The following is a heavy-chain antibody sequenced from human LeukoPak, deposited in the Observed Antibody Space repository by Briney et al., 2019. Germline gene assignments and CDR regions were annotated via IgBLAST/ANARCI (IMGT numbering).Heavy chain of an antibody. Sequence: SETLSLTCTVSGGSITNYYWSWIRQTPGKGLEWIGNIYYRGNTNCNPSLESRVTMSVDTSKNQFSLKLDSVTAADTAVYYCGRDGGSDVGDGGFAPWGQGPLVTVPS. CDR2: IYYRGNT. CDR1: GGSITNYY. V-gene: IGHV4-59*01. CDR3: GRDGGSDVGDGGFAP. D-gene: IGHD3-10*02. J-gene: IGHJ5*02.